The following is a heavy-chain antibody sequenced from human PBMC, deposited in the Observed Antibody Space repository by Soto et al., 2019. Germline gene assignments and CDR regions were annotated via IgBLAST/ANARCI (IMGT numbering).Heavy chain of an antibody. Sequence: PGGSLRLSCAASGFTFSSYGMHWVRQAPGKGLEWVAVIWYDGSNKYYADSVKGRFTISRDNSKNTLYLQMNSLRAEDTAVYYCARDFPCSGGSCYFDYWGQGTLVTVSS. CDR3: ARDFPCSGGSCYFDY. D-gene: IGHD2-15*01. V-gene: IGHV3-33*01. CDR2: IWYDGSNK. J-gene: IGHJ4*02. CDR1: GFTFSSYG.